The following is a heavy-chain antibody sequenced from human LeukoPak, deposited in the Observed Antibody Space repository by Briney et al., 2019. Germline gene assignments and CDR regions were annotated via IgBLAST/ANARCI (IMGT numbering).Heavy chain of an antibody. CDR1: GGSISSYC. J-gene: IGHJ5*02. CDR2: IYYSGST. D-gene: IGHD2-2*01. V-gene: IGHV4-59*01. CDR3: ARGGYQLLSGWFDP. Sequence: SETLSLTCTVSGGSISSYCWSWIRQPPGKGLEWIGYIYYSGSTNYNPSLKSRVTISVDTSKNQFSLKLSSVTAADTAVYYCARGGYQLLSGWFDPWGQGTLVTVSS.